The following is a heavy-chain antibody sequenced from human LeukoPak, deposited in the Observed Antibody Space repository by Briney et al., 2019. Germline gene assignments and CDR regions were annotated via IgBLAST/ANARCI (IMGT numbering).Heavy chain of an antibody. Sequence: PSETLSPTCTVSGGSISSGGYYWSWIRQHPGKGLEWIGYIYYSGSTYYNPSLKSRVTISVDTSKNQFSLKLSSVTAADTAVYYCARDLRGSFDYWGQGTLVTVSS. CDR2: IYYSGST. CDR1: GGSISSGGYY. D-gene: IGHD3-10*01. V-gene: IGHV4-31*03. J-gene: IGHJ4*02. CDR3: ARDLRGSFDY.